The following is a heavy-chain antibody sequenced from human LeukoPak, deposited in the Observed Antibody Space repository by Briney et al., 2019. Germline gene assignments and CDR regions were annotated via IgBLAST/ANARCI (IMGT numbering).Heavy chain of an antibody. V-gene: IGHV3-74*01. CDR2: INSDGSST. J-gene: IGHJ1*01. CDR1: GFTFSSYW. CDR3: AKTRGPLLPEH. D-gene: IGHD3-22*01. Sequence: GGSLRLSCAASGFTFSSYWMHWVRQAPGKGLVWVSRINSDGSSTNYADSVKGRFTISRDNAKNSLYLQMNSLRAEDTAVYYCAKTRGPLLPEHWGQGTLVTVSS.